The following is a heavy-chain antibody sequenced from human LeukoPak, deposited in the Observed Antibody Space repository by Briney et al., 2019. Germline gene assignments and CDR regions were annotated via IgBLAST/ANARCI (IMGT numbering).Heavy chain of an antibody. Sequence: SETLSLTCAVSGGSFSGYYWTWIRQPPGKGLEWIGEINHSGSANYNPSLKSRVTISVDTSKNQFSLKLSSVTAADTAVYYCARGLSYYYYYGMDVWGQGTTVTVSS. V-gene: IGHV4-34*01. CDR1: GGSFSGYY. D-gene: IGHD5-18*01. CDR3: ARGLSYYYYYGMDV. J-gene: IGHJ6*02. CDR2: INHSGSA.